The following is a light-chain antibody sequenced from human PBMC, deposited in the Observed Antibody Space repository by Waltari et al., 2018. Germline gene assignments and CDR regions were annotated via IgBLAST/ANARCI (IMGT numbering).Light chain of an antibody. Sequence: SYELTQPPSVSVSPGQTASITCSGDKLGDKYACWYQQRPGQSPVLVIYEDTKRPAGIPGRCSGSNSENTATLTIGGTQAIDEADDYCQAWDSRTEVFGGGTKLTVL. CDR2: EDT. V-gene: IGLV3-1*01. CDR1: KLGDKY. CDR3: QAWDSRTEV. J-gene: IGLJ2*01.